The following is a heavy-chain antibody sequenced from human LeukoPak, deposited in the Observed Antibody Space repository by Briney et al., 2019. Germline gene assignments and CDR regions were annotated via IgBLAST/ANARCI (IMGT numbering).Heavy chain of an antibody. CDR1: GYTFTGYY. V-gene: IGHV1-2*06. Sequence: ASVKVSCKASGYTFTGYYVHWVRQAPGQGLEWMGRINPNSGGTNYAQKFQGRVTMTRDTSISTAYMELSRLRSDDTAVYYCAREIDYGDYVRYFDYWGQGTLVTVSS. CDR3: AREIDYGDYVRYFDY. J-gene: IGHJ4*02. D-gene: IGHD4-17*01. CDR2: INPNSGGT.